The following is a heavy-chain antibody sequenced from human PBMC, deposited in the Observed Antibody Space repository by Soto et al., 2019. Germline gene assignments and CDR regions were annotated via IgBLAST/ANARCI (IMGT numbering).Heavy chain of an antibody. CDR3: ARDLVFHY. Sequence: SETLSLTCAVYGGSFSGYYWSWIRQPPGKGLEWIGGINHSGGADYNPSLKSRVTISVDTSKNQFSLKLSSVTAADTAVYFCARDLVFHYWGQGTLVTVSS. V-gene: IGHV4-34*01. CDR2: INHSGGA. J-gene: IGHJ4*02. CDR1: GGSFSGYY. D-gene: IGHD3-9*01.